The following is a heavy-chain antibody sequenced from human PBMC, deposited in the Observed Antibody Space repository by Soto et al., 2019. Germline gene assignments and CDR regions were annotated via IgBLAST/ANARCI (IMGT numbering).Heavy chain of an antibody. CDR3: AGVRGEPDYYYYSGMDV. CDR2: INPSGGST. J-gene: IGHJ6*02. V-gene: IGHV1-46*01. Sequence: QVQLVQSGAEVKKPGASVKVSCKASGYTFTSYYMHWVRQAPGQGLEWMGIINPSGGSTSYAQKFQVIATMTRDTSTSTVYMELSSLRSEATAVYYCAGVRGEPDYYYYSGMDVWGQGTTVTVSS. D-gene: IGHD1-26*01. CDR1: GYTFTSYY.